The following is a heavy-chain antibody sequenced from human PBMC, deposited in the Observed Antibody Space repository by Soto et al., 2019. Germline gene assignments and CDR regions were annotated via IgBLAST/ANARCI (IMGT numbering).Heavy chain of an antibody. CDR2: IYYSGST. CDR3: ARGTEVDSSSAPGLDYYYYYGMDV. J-gene: IGHJ6*02. CDR1: GGSISSYY. V-gene: IGHV4-59*01. Sequence: WETLSLTCTVSGGSISSYYWSWIRQPPGKGLEWIGYIYYSGSTNYNPSLKSRVTISVDTSKNQFSLKLSSVTAADTAVYYCARGTEVDSSSAPGLDYYYYYGMDVWGQGTTVTVSS. D-gene: IGHD6-6*01.